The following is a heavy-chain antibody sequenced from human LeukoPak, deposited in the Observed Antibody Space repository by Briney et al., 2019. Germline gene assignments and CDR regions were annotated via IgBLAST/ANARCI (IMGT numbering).Heavy chain of an antibody. CDR3: ARVLKRTSSSIGY. V-gene: IGHV1-8*01. CDR1: GYTFTSYD. CDR2: MNPNSGNT. D-gene: IGHD6-6*01. Sequence: ASVKVSCKASGYTFTSYDINWVRQATGQGPEWMGWMNPNSGNTGYAQKFQGRVTMTRNTSISTAYMELSSLRSEDTAVYYCARVLKRTSSSIGYWGQGTLVTVSS. J-gene: IGHJ4*02.